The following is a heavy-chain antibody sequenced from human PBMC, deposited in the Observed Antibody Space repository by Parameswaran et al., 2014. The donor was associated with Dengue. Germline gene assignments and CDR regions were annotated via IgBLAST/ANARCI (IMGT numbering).Heavy chain of an antibody. V-gene: IGHV1-18*01. CDR2: ISSNKGNT. J-gene: IGHJ5*02. D-gene: IGHD3-10*01. Sequence: WVRQAPGQGLEWMGWISSNKGNTKYAKKFQGRVTMTTDTSTSTAYMELRSLRSDDTAVYYCATPHGTYSGSNWFDPWGQGTPVTVSS. CDR3: ATPHGTYSGSNWFDP.